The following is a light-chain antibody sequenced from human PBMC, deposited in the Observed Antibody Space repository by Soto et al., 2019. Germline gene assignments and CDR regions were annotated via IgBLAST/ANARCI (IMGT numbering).Light chain of an antibody. V-gene: IGKV1-5*03. CDR2: KAS. Sequence: DIQMTQSPSTLSASVGDRVTITCRASQSINTWLAWYQQKPGKAPKLLIYKASSLGGGVPSRFSGSGSGTEFTLTIISLQPNDFAVYYCQQDNSNSSYTFGKETKLEIK. J-gene: IGKJ2*01. CDR3: QQDNSNSSYT. CDR1: QSINTW.